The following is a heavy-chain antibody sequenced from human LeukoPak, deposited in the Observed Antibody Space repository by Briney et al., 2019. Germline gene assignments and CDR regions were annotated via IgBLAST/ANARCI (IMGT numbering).Heavy chain of an antibody. D-gene: IGHD3-9*01. V-gene: IGHV4-39*01. CDR2: IYYSGST. Sequence: MTSETLSLTCTVSGGSISSSSYYWGWIRQPPGKGLEWIGSIYYSGSTYYNPSLNSRLTISVDTSKNQFSLKLSSVTAADTAVYYCARVGRYFDWLLPFDCWGQGTLVTLSS. CDR3: ARVGRYFDWLLPFDC. J-gene: IGHJ4*02. CDR1: GGSISSSSYY.